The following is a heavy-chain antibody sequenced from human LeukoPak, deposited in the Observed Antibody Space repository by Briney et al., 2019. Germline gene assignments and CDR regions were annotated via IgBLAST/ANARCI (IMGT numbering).Heavy chain of an antibody. J-gene: IGHJ4*02. Sequence: ASVKASCKASGYTFTGHYMYWARQAPGQGLEWMGWINPNSGDTNYAQKFQGRVTMTRDTSISTAYMDLNRLTSDDTAVYYCARRLTTSQDLDYWGQGTLVTVSS. CDR2: INPNSGDT. CDR3: ARRLTTSQDLDY. D-gene: IGHD2-2*01. CDR1: GYTFTGHY. V-gene: IGHV1-2*02.